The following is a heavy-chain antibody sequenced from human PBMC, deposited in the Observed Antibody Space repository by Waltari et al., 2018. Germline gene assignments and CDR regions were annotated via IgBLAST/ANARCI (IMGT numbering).Heavy chain of an antibody. CDR3: AKLRNYGTTWAGAFDC. Sequence: EEQLLQSGGGLVQQGGSLRLSCAASGFTFTTYDMSWVRQAPGKGLEWVSAFNGRDGGAYCADSVKGRFTISSDNSRNTLYLQMNSLRAEDTAVYYCAKLRNYGTTWAGAFDCWGQGTLVTVSS. D-gene: IGHD3-10*01. CDR1: GFTFTTYD. V-gene: IGHV3-23*01. CDR2: FNGRDGGA. J-gene: IGHJ4*02.